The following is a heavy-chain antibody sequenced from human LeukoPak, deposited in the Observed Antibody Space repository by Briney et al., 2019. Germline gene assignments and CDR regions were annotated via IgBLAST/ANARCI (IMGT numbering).Heavy chain of an antibody. CDR1: GGSISSYY. CDR3: ARVAAGIGFFQH. J-gene: IGHJ1*01. V-gene: IGHV4-38-2*02. Sequence: ETLSLTCTVSGGSISSYYWGWIRQPPGKGLEWIGNIHHSGSTYYNPSLKSRVTISVDTSKNQLSLKLSSVTAADTAVYYCARVAAGIGFFQHWGQGTLVTVSS. CDR2: IHHSGST. D-gene: IGHD6-13*01.